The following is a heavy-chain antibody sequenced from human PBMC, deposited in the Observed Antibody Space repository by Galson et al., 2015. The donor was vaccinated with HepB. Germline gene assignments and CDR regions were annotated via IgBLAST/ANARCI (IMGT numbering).Heavy chain of an antibody. CDR2: INPNSGGT. CDR3: ARGMVAARPGYYYYGMDV. D-gene: IGHD6-6*01. J-gene: IGHJ6*02. Sequence: SVKVSCKASGYTFTGYYMHWVRQATGQGLEWMGWINPNSGGTNYAQKFQGRVTMTRDTSISTAYMELSRLRSDDTAVFYCARGMVAARPGYYYYGMDVWGQGTTVTVSS. V-gene: IGHV1-2*02. CDR1: GYTFTGYY.